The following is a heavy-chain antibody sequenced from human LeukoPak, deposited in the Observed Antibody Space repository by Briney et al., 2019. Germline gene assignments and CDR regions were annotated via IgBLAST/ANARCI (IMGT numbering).Heavy chain of an antibody. CDR2: IHYSGGT. D-gene: IGHD1-14*01. CDR1: ASSISDSY. J-gene: IGHJ3*02. CDR3: ARHGTGQKAFDI. V-gene: IGHV4-59*08. Sequence: SETLSLTCTVSASSISDSYWSWIRQSPGKGLECAGQIHYSGGTIYNPSLRGRVTISLDTSKTLLSLELSSVTATDTAVYYCARHGTGQKAFDIWGHGTTVTVSS.